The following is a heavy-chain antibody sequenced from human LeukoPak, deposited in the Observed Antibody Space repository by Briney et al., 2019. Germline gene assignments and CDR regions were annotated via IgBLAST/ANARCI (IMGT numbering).Heavy chain of an antibody. Sequence: PSETLSLTCTVSGGSISSSSYYGGWLRQPPGKGGEWIGSIYYSGSTYYNPSLKSRVTISVDTSKNQFSLKLSSVTAADTAVYYCARNPTTTVVPDWGQGTLVTVSS. V-gene: IGHV4-39*01. D-gene: IGHD4-23*01. CDR2: IYYSGST. CDR1: GGSISSSSYY. J-gene: IGHJ4*02. CDR3: ARNPTTTVVPD.